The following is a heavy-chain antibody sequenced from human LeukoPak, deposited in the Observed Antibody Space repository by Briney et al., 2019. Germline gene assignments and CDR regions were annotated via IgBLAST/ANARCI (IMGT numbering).Heavy chain of an antibody. CDR1: GGSISTFH. CDR2: MYYSGIT. D-gene: IGHD2-15*01. Sequence: KPSETLSLTCTVSGGSISTFHWTWIRQPPGKGLEWIGYMYYSGITKYNPSLKSRVSISVDTSRSQFSLNLSSMTVADTAVYYCVAEKGGTMNYWGQGILVTVSS. J-gene: IGHJ4*02. CDR3: VAEKGGTMNY. V-gene: IGHV4-59*01.